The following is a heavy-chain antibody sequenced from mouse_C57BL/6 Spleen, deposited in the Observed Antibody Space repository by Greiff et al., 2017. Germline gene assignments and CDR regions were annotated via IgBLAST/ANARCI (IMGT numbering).Heavy chain of an antibody. D-gene: IGHD1-1*01. CDR3: ARDYYYGSSYDYAMDY. Sequence: EVQLVESGGDLVKPGGSLKLSCAASGFTFSSYGMSWVRQTPDKRLEWVATISSGGSYTYYPDSVKGRFTISRDNAKNTPYLQMSSLKSEDTAMYYWARDYYYGSSYDYAMDYWGQGTSVTVSS. CDR1: GFTFSSYG. V-gene: IGHV5-6*01. CDR2: ISSGGSYT. J-gene: IGHJ4*01.